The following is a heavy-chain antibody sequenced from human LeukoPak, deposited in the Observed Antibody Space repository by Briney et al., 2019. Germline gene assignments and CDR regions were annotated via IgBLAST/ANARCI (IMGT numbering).Heavy chain of an antibody. V-gene: IGHV1-2*02. J-gene: IGHJ6*03. D-gene: IGHD2-2*01. Sequence: ASVKVSCKASGYTFTGYYMHWVRQAPGQGLEWMGWINPNSGGTNYAQKFQGRVTMTRDTSISTAYMELSRLRADDTAVYYCARDRCISTSCMYYYYYYMDVWGKGTTVTVSS. CDR1: GYTFTGYY. CDR2: INPNSGGT. CDR3: ARDRCISTSCMYYYYYYMDV.